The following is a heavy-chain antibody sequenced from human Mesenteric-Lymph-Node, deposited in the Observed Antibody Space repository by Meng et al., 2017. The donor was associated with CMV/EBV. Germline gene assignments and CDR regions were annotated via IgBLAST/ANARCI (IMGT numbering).Heavy chain of an antibody. J-gene: IGHJ5*02. V-gene: IGHV4-34*01. CDR1: GRSVSCSY. D-gene: IGHD3-10*02. CDR2: IHHSGST. CDR3: ALGVCSGSSNWFDP. Sequence: HLHQWCEVLFNPSATLSLPRVVYGRSVSCSYWTWIRQPPGKVLEWIGEIHHSGSTNYNPSLKSRVTISVDTSKNQFSLKVTSVTAADTAVYYCALGVCSGSSNWFDPWGQGTLVTVSS.